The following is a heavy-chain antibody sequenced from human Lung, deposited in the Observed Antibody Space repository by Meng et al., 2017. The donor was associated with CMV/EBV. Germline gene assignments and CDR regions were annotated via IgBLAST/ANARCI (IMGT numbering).Heavy chain of an antibody. J-gene: IGHJ4*02. CDR1: GFTFSTAW. Sequence: GFTFSTAWMSWVRQAPGKRLEWVGHIKSTTDGGTTDYAAPVQGRFAISRDDSSNTLYLQMNSLKSEDTAFYYCTTDLVDTPMVTYDYWGQGTLVTVSS. V-gene: IGHV3-15*01. CDR2: IKSTTDGGTT. D-gene: IGHD5-18*01. CDR3: TTDLVDTPMVTYDY.